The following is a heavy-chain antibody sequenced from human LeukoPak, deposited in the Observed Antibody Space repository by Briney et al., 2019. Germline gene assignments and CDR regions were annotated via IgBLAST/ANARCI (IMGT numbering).Heavy chain of an antibody. CDR1: GGFISSYY. J-gene: IGHJ3*02. CDR3: ARETLAAAYLYAFDI. V-gene: IGHV4-59*08. D-gene: IGHD6-13*01. Sequence: SETLSLTCTVSGGFISSYYWSWIRQPPGKGLEWIGYIYYSGSTNYNPSLKSRVTISVDTSKNQFSLKLSSVTAADTAVYYCARETLAAAYLYAFDIWGQGTMVTVSS. CDR2: IYYSGST.